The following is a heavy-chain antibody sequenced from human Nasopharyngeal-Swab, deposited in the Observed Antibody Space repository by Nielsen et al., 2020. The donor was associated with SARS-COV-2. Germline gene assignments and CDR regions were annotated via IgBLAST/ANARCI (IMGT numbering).Heavy chain of an antibody. Sequence: SETLSLTCTVSGGSVSSSIYYWAWIRQPPGKGLQWIASVYYSGRTYYNPSLKSRVTTSADMSKKQFSLKLSSVTAADTAVYYCARGSTMNGYYGMDVWGQGTTVTVSS. CDR1: GGSVSSSIYY. V-gene: IGHV4-39*07. CDR2: VYYSGRT. D-gene: IGHD3-22*01. J-gene: IGHJ6*02. CDR3: ARGSTMNGYYGMDV.